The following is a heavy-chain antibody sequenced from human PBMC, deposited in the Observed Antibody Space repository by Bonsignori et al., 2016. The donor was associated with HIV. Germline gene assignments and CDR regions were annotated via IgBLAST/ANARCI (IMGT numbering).Heavy chain of an antibody. CDR2: IYPGDSDT. D-gene: IGHD6-13*01. V-gene: IGHV5-51*01. Sequence: VRQMPGKGLEWMGIIYPGDSDTRYSPSFQGQVTISADKSISTAYLQWSSLKASDTAMYYCARSDSSSLWGIAFDIWGQGTMVTVSS. J-gene: IGHJ3*02. CDR3: ARSDSSSLWGIAFDI.